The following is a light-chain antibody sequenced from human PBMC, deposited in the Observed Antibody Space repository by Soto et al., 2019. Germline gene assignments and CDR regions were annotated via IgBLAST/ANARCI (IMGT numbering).Light chain of an antibody. CDR3: ETWDTNVVV. V-gene: IGLV4-60*02. Sequence: QPVLTQSSSASASLGSSVKLTCTLSSGHSTYIIAWHQQQPGQAPRYLMKLEGSGSYNKGSGIPDRFSGSSSGADRYLTISHLQFEDEADYYCETWDTNVVVFGGGTKLTVL. CDR1: SGHSTYI. J-gene: IGLJ2*01. CDR2: LEGSGSY.